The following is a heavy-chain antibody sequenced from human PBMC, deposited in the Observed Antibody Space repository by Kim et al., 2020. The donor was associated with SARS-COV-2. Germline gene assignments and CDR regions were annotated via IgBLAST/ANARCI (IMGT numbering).Heavy chain of an antibody. J-gene: IGHJ6*01. V-gene: IGHV1-3*01. CDR3: ARILDDSQQSHHYYYGMD. CDR1: GYTFTSYA. Sequence: ASVKVSCKASGYTFTSYAMHWVRQAPGQRLEWMGWINAVTGNTNYSQTFQDRVTNTSDTSASTAYMQLSSLRSDDTAVYDCARILDDSQQSHHYYYGMD. D-gene: IGHD6-13*01. CDR2: INAVTGNT.